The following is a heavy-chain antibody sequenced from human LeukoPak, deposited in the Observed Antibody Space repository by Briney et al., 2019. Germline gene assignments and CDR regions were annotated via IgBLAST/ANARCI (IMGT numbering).Heavy chain of an antibody. Sequence: GRSLRLSCAASGFTFSSYGMHWVRQAPGKGLEWVAVISYDGSNKYYADSVKGRFTISRDNSKNTLYLQMNSLRADDTAVYCCAKEDDISTGYVDYWGQGTLVTVSS. V-gene: IGHV3-30*18. CDR3: AKEDDISTGYVDY. CDR2: ISYDGSNK. J-gene: IGHJ4*02. D-gene: IGHD3-9*01. CDR1: GFTFSSYG.